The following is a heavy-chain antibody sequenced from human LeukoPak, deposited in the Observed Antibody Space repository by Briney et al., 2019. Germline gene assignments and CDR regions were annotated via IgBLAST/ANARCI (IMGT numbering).Heavy chain of an antibody. CDR1: GYTFTGYY. Sequence: ASVKVSCKASGYTFTGYYMHWVRQAPGQGLEWMGYINPNNDDTNYEQKFQGRVTMTRDTSISTAYMELSRLRSDDTAVYYCVRGRPMVRSRDVLDDQWGQGTLVTVSS. V-gene: IGHV1-2*02. D-gene: IGHD3-10*01. CDR3: VRGRPMVRSRDVLDDQ. CDR2: INPNNDDT. J-gene: IGHJ4*02.